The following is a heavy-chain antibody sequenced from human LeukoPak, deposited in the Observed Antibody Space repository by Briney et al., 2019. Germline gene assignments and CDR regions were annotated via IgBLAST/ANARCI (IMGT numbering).Heavy chain of an antibody. Sequence: PGGSLRLSCAASGFTVSSNYMSWVRQAPGKGLEWVSVIYSGGSTYCADSVKGRFTISRDNSKNTLYLQMNSLRAEDTAVYYCARVSPQDDILTGYPLHPFDYWGQGTLVTVSS. CDR1: GFTVSSNY. J-gene: IGHJ4*02. CDR3: ARVSPQDDILTGYPLHPFDY. CDR2: IYSGGST. D-gene: IGHD3-9*01. V-gene: IGHV3-66*01.